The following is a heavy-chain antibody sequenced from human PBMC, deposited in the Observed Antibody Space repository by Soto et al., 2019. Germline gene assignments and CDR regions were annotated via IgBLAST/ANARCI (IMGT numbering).Heavy chain of an antibody. V-gene: IGHV4-30-4*01. CDR2: IYYSGST. Sequence: SETLSLTCTVSGGSISSGDYFWNWIRQPPGKGLEWIGYIYYSGSTYYNPSLKSRVTISVDTSENQFSLKLSSVTAADTAVYFCAREQESYDSSGGYYYGMDVWGHGTTVTVSS. CDR1: GGSISSGDYF. J-gene: IGHJ6*02. CDR3: AREQESYDSSGGYYYGMDV. D-gene: IGHD3-22*01.